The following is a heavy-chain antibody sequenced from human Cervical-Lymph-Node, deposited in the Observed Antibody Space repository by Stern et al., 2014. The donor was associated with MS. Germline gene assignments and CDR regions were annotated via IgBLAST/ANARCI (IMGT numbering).Heavy chain of an antibody. CDR2: IIPIFGTA. V-gene: IGHV1-69*01. J-gene: IGHJ4*02. Sequence: QMQLVQSGSEAKKPGSSVKVSCKVSGGTFSTDKISWVRQAPGQGLEWMGGIIPIFGTADYSQKFQDRVTSIADESTSEVHMELSSLRSEDTGVYYCARLGSGYDSSYLDFWGQGTLVTVSS. CDR3: ARLGSGYDSSYLDF. D-gene: IGHD5-12*01. CDR1: GGTFSTDK.